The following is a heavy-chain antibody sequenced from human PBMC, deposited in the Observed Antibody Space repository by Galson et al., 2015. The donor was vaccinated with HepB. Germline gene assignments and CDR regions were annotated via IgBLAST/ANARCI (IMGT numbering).Heavy chain of an antibody. D-gene: IGHD3-10*01. V-gene: IGHV1-18*01. J-gene: IGHJ5*02. CDR2: ISAYSGNT. CDR1: GYTFSSYS. CDR3: ASRPLGSGDWFDP. Sequence: SVKVSCKASGYTFSSYSITWVRQAPGQGLEWMGWISAYSGNTNYAQKLQGRVTMTTDTSTSTAYMELRSLRSDDTAVYYCASRPLGSGDWFDPWGQGTLVTVSS.